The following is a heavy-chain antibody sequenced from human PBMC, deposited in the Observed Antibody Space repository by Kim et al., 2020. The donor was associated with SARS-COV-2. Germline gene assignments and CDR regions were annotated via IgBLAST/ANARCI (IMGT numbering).Heavy chain of an antibody. Sequence: TYNNPSRESAGTMSVDTSKNQFSLKLSSVTAADTAVYYCARRTQLGHMDVWGKGTTVTVSS. CDR2: T. CDR3: ARRTQLGHMDV. J-gene: IGHJ6*03. D-gene: IGHD6-6*01. V-gene: IGHV4-39*01.